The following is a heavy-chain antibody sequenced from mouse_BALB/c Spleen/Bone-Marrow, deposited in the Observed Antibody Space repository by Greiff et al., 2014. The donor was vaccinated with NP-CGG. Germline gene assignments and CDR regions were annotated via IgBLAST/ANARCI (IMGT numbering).Heavy chain of an antibody. V-gene: IGHV1-5*01. J-gene: IGHJ3*01. Sequence: EVQLVESGTVLARPGASVKMSCKASGYTFTSYWMHWVKQRPGQGLEWIGAIYPGNSDTSYNQKFKGKAELTAVTSTSTAYMELSSLTNEDSAVYYCTRYYYRFSAWFAYWGQGTLVTVSA. CDR3: TRYYYRFSAWFAY. CDR2: IYPGNSDT. D-gene: IGHD2-14*01. CDR1: GYTFTSYW.